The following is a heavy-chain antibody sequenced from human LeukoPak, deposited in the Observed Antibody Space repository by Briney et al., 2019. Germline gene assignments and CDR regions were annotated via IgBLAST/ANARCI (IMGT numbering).Heavy chain of an antibody. CDR1: GFTFSSYA. Sequence: GGSLRLSCAASGFTFSSYAMHWVRQAPGKGLEWVAVISYDGSNKYYADSVKGRFTISRDNSKNTLYLQMNSLRAEDTAVYYCARDSGSYRVELVMPYFDYWGQGTLVTVSS. CDR3: ARDSGSYRVELVMPYFDY. V-gene: IGHV3-30*04. J-gene: IGHJ4*02. D-gene: IGHD1-26*01. CDR2: ISYDGSNK.